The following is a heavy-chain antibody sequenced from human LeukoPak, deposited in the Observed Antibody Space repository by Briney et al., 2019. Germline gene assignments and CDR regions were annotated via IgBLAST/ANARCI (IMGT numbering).Heavy chain of an antibody. D-gene: IGHD6-19*01. V-gene: IGHV3-48*01. J-gene: IGHJ4*02. Sequence: GGSLRLSCAASGFTFSNYNMNWVRQAPGKGLEWVSYISSSSSTIYYADSVKGRFTISRDNAKNSLYLQMNSLRAEDTAVYYCARDAKQWLATFFDYWGQGTLVTVSS. CDR3: ARDAKQWLATFFDY. CDR1: GFTFSNYN. CDR2: ISSSSSTI.